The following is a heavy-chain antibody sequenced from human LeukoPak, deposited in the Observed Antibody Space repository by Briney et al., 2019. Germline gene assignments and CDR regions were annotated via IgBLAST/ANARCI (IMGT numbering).Heavy chain of an antibody. V-gene: IGHV3-48*03. Sequence: GGSLRLSCAASGFTFSSYEMNWVRQAPGKGLEWVSYISSSGSTIYYADSVKGRFTISRDNAKNSLYLQMNSLRAGDTAVYYCARYSYYYDSSGYYDYFDHWGQGTLVTVSS. D-gene: IGHD3-22*01. CDR2: ISSSGSTI. CDR3: ARYSYYYDSSGYYDYFDH. CDR1: GFTFSSYE. J-gene: IGHJ4*02.